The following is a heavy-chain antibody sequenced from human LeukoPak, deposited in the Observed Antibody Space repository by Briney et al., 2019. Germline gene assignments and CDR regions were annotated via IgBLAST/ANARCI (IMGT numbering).Heavy chain of an antibody. CDR2: ISGNGDNT. Sequence: GGSLRLSCAASGFTFSNHPMHWVRQAPEKGLESVSAISGNGDNTYYANSVKGRFTISRDNSKNTLYLQMGSLRAEDMAVYYCAREEPPGSFDYWGQGTLLKVSS. J-gene: IGHJ4*02. V-gene: IGHV3-64*01. CDR1: GFTFSNHP. D-gene: IGHD1-14*01. CDR3: AREEPPGSFDY.